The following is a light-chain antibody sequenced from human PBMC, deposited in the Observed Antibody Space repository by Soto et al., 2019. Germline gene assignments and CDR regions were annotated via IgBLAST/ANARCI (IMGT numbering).Light chain of an antibody. Sequence: QSVLTQPPSVSAAPGQKVTISCSGSSSNIGGNSVSWYQQLPGTGPKLLIYDDNKRPSGIPDRFSGSKSGTSATLGITGFQTGDEADYYCGSWDSSLSAYVFGTGTKVTVL. CDR1: SSNIGGNS. J-gene: IGLJ1*01. CDR3: GSWDSSLSAYV. V-gene: IGLV1-51*01. CDR2: DDN.